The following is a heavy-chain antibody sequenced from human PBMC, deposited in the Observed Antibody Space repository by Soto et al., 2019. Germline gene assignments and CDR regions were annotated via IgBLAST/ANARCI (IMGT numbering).Heavy chain of an antibody. CDR2: IYYSGST. J-gene: IGHJ5*02. D-gene: IGHD3-16*01. Sequence: PSETLSLTCAVYGGSFSSYYWSWIRQPPGKGLEWIGYIYYSGSTNYNPSLKSRVTISVDTSKNQFSLKLSSVTAADTAVYYCAREAYYDYVWGSYRDNWFDPWGQGTLVTVSS. CDR3: AREAYYDYVWGSYRDNWFDP. V-gene: IGHV4-59*01. CDR1: GGSFSSYY.